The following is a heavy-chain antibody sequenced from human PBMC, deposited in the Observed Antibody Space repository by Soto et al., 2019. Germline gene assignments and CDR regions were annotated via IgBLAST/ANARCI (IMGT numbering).Heavy chain of an antibody. CDR3: ARAPRGNYGYPSYFDY. CDR1: GFTVSSNY. V-gene: IGHV3-66*01. J-gene: IGHJ4*02. Sequence: GGSLRLSCAASGFTVSSNYMSWVRQAPGKGLEWVSVIYSGGSTYYADSVKGRFTISRDNSKNTLYLQMNSLRAEDTTVYYCARAPRGNYGYPSYFDYWGQGT. D-gene: IGHD3-10*01. CDR2: IYSGGST.